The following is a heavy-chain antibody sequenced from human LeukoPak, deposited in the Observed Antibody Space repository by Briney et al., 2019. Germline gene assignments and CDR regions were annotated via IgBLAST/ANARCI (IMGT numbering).Heavy chain of an antibody. CDR3: ARLTRHYFVF. CDR1: GASIRSDY. Sequence: PSETLSLTCIVSGASIRSDYWTWIRQPPGKGLEWIGSIYNTGSTNCNPSLKSRVTISIDTSNNKFSLNLTSVTAADAAVYYCARLTRHYFVFWGRGTPVAVSS. J-gene: IGHJ4*02. V-gene: IGHV4-59*08. CDR2: IYNTGST.